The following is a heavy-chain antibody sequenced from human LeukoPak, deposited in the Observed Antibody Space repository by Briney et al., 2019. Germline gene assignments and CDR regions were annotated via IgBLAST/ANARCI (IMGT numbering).Heavy chain of an antibody. V-gene: IGHV3-20*04. CDR3: ARDRSSGWYPYYYYYMDV. CDR1: GFTFSSYE. J-gene: IGHJ6*03. D-gene: IGHD6-19*01. CDR2: INWNGGSA. Sequence: PGGSLRLSCAASGFTFSSYEMNWVRQAPGKGLEWVSGINWNGGSAGYADSVKGRFTISRDNAKNSLYLQMNSLRAEDTALYYCARDRSSGWYPYYYYYMDVWGKGTTVTVSS.